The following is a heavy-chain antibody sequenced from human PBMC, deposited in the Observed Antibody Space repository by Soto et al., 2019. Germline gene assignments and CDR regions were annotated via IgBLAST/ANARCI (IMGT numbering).Heavy chain of an antibody. CDR3: VAEARGSXTSYNAPKDYYYSGMDV. D-gene: IGHD3-10*01. Sequence: SPTLSLTYDISGDSVSSNSGAWNWIRQSPSRGLEWLGRTYYRSKWYTDYAVSVKSRITINPDTSKNKFSLQLNSVTPEDTAVYYCVAEARGSXTSYNAPKDYYYSGMDVWGQGTTGTVSS. CDR2: TYYRSKWYT. V-gene: IGHV6-1*01. J-gene: IGHJ6*02. CDR1: GDSVSSNSGA.